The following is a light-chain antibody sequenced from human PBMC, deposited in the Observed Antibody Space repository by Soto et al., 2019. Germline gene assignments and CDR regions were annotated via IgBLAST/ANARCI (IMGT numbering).Light chain of an antibody. CDR1: QSVSNNY. J-gene: IGKJ1*01. Sequence: EIVLTQSPGTLSLSPGERATLSCRASQSVSNNYLAWYQQKPAQAPRLLIYGAYNRATGIPDRFSGSGSGTDFTLTISRLEPEDFAVYYCQQYGSSGTCGQGTKVEIK. CDR2: GAY. CDR3: QQYGSSGT. V-gene: IGKV3-20*01.